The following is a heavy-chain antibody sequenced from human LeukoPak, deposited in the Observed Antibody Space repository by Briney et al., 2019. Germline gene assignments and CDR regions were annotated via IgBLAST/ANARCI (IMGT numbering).Heavy chain of an antibody. CDR1: GFTFSSYS. Sequence: GGSLRLSCAASGFTFSSYSMNWVRQAPGKGLEWVSSISSSSYIYYADSVKGRFTISRDNAKNSLYLQMNSLRAEDTAVYYCAPNSYGGYVADYWGQGTLVTVSS. V-gene: IGHV3-21*04. D-gene: IGHD5-12*01. CDR3: APNSYGGYVADY. CDR2: ISSSSYI. J-gene: IGHJ4*02.